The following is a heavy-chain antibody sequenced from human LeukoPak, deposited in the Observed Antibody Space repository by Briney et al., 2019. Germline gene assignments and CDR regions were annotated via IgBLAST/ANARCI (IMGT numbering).Heavy chain of an antibody. CDR3: ARQCEGDPYYFDY. D-gene: IGHD1-26*01. J-gene: IGHJ4*02. V-gene: IGHV3-30-3*01. CDR2: ISYDESNK. Sequence: GGSLRLSCAASGFTFSRYAMHWVRQAPGKGLEWVTVISYDESNKYYADSVKGRFTISRDNSKNMLYLQMNSLRAEDTAVYYCARQCEGDPYYFDYWGQGTLVTVSS. CDR1: GFTFSRYA.